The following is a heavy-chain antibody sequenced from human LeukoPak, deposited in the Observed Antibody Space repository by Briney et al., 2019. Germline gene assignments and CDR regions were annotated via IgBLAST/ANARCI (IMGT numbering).Heavy chain of an antibody. D-gene: IGHD3-22*01. CDR3: ARESTYYYDSSGHAASDI. CDR2: IYYSGST. J-gene: IGHJ3*02. Sequence: SETLSLTCTVSGGSISSHYWSWIRQPPGKGLEWIGYIYYSGSTNYNPSLKSRVTISVDTSKNQFSLKLSSVTAADTAVYYCARESTYYYDSSGHAASDIWGQGTMVTVSS. V-gene: IGHV4-59*11. CDR1: GGSISSHY.